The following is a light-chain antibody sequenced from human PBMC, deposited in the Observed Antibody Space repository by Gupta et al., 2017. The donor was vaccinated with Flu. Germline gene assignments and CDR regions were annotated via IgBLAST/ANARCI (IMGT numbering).Light chain of an antibody. CDR2: EVS. CDR3: SSYTSSYTFV. J-gene: IGLJ1*01. V-gene: IGLV2-18*02. CDR1: SSDVGTYNR. Sequence: SALTQPPSVSGSPGQSVTISCTGTSSDVGTYNRVSWYQQSPGTAPKLIIYEVSNRPSGVPDRFSGSKSGNTASLTISGLQGEDEADYYCSSYTSSYTFVFGTGTKVTVL.